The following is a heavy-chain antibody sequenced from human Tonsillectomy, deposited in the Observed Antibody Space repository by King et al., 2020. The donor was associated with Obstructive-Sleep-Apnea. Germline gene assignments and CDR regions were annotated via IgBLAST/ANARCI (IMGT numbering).Heavy chain of an antibody. CDR2: IYPGDSNT. Sequence: VQLVESGAEVKKPGESLKISCKGSGYSFNSYWIGWVRQIPGKGLEWMVIIYPGDSNTRYSPSFQGKVTFSADKSISTAYLQWRSLKASDTAMYYLAKADYSSGWSTFDFWGQGTLVTVSS. CDR3: AKADYSSGWSTFDF. CDR1: GYSFNSYW. J-gene: IGHJ4*02. V-gene: IGHV5-51*01. D-gene: IGHD6-19*01.